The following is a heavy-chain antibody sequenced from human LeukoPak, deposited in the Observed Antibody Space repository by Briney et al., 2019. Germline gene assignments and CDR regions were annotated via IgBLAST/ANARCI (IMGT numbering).Heavy chain of an antibody. CDR1: GGSFSGYY. D-gene: IGHD3-10*01. Sequence: PSETLSLTCAVYGGSFSGYYWSWIRQPPGKGLEWIGEINHSGSTNYNPSLKSRVTISVDTSKNQFSLKLSSVTAADTAVYYCARANYYGSGSYYTGGTHKIDYWGQGTLVTVSS. CDR2: INHSGST. V-gene: IGHV4-34*01. J-gene: IGHJ4*02. CDR3: ARANYYGSGSYYTGGTHKIDY.